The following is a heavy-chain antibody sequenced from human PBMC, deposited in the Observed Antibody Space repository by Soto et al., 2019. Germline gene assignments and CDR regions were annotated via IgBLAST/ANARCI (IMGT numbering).Heavy chain of an antibody. CDR1: GGACSSGSYY. CDR3: ARGDYALVY. V-gene: IGHV4-61*01. J-gene: IGHJ4*02. CDR2: VYDSGSF. Sequence: SETLSLTCTVSGGACSSGSYYWTWIRQTPGKGLEWIGYVYDSGSFNYNPSLKSRVTISVDTPKNQFSLRLKSVTAADTAVYYCARGDYALVYWGQGTLVTV. D-gene: IGHD3-16*01.